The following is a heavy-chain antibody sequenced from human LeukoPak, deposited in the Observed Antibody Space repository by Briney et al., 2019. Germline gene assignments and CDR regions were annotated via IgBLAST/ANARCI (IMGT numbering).Heavy chain of an antibody. J-gene: IGHJ4*02. CDR2: IKHDGSEK. CDR1: GFPFDRYW. Sequence: GGSLRLSCVASGFPFDRYWMSWVRQAPGKGLEWVANIKHDGSEKNFVDSVKGRFTISRDNAENSLFLQMNSLRADDTAVYFCARQPIYEAYFDFWGQGTLVSVSS. D-gene: IGHD3-16*01. CDR3: ARQPIYEAYFDF. V-gene: IGHV3-7*01.